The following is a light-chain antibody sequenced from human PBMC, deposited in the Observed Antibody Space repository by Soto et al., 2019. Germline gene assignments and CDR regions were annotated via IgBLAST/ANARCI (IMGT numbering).Light chain of an antibody. J-gene: IGLJ2*01. Sequence: QTVVTQEPSLTVSPGGTITLTCASSTGPVTRGYSPNWFQQKPGQAPRALIYSTTNRHSWTPARFSGSLLGGKAALTLSGVQPEDEADYYCLLYYDGGQLVFGGGAQLTVL. V-gene: IGLV7-43*01. CDR1: TGPVTRGYS. CDR2: STT. CDR3: LLYYDGGQLV.